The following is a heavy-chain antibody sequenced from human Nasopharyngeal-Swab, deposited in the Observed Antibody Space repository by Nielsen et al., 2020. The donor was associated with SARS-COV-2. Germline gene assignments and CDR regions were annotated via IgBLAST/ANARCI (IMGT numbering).Heavy chain of an antibody. J-gene: IGHJ3*02. D-gene: IGHD3-3*01. Sequence: SVTVSCQASRYNFTSYAMHWVRQAPGQRLDWMGWINAGNGNTKYSQKFQDRVTITRDTSASTAYMELSSLRSEDTAVYYCARDVSRITIFGVVIEDAFDIWGQGTMVTVSS. CDR2: INAGNGNT. CDR3: ARDVSRITIFGVVIEDAFDI. V-gene: IGHV1-3*01. CDR1: RYNFTSYA.